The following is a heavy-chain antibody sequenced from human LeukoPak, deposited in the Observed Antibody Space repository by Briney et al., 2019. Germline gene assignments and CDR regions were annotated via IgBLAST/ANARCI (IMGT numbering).Heavy chain of an antibody. J-gene: IGHJ4*02. V-gene: IGHV4-59*01. CDR2: IHSSGSA. CDR3: ARDIRVVGGTHYFDY. CDR1: GGAITTYF. D-gene: IGHD1-26*01. Sequence: SETLSLTCTVSGGAITTYFWSWIRLPPGKGLEWIGHIHSSGSANYNPSLKSRVAMSLDASKNQFSLKLSSVTAADTAIYDCARDIRVVGGTHYFDYWGQGSLVSVSS.